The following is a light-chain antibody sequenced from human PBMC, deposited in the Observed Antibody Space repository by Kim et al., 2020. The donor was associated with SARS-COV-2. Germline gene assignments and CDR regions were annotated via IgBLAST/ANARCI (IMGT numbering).Light chain of an antibody. J-gene: IGLJ1*01. Sequence: QSALTQPRSVSGSPGQSVTISCTGTSSDVGAYNYVSWFQHHPGKAPTLIIYDINKRPSGVPDRFSGSKSGNTASLTISGLQADDEADYHCCSFAGTVYVFGTGTKVTVL. CDR2: DIN. CDR3: CSFAGTVYV. V-gene: IGLV2-11*01. CDR1: SSDVGAYNY.